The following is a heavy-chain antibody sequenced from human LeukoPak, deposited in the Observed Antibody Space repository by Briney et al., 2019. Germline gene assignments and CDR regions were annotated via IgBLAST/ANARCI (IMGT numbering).Heavy chain of an antibody. CDR1: ASTSTSYN. V-gene: IGHV3-21*01. CDR2: IRSSSSYI. J-gene: IGHJ4*02. CDR3: ARDSTVTTIDY. D-gene: IGHD4-17*01. Sequence: GGSLTPSWVASASTSTSYNTNWDRQPPGKGLEWVSSIRSSSSYIYYADSVKGRFTISRDNGKNSLYLQMNSLRAEDTAVYYCARDSTVTTIDYWGQGTLVAVSS.